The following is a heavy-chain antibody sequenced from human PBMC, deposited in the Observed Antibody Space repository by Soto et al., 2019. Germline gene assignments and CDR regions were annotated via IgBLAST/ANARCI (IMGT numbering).Heavy chain of an antibody. CDR1: GFSFSNAW. D-gene: IGHD3-22*01. CDR3: XXXXDSSARHVDF. CDR2: IKSEAXGGTT. V-gene: IGHV3-15*07. Sequence: EVQLVESGGGLVKPGGSLRLSCAASGFSFSNAWMKWVRQAPGKGLEWVGRIKSEAXGGTTDHAAAVKGRFIISRDDSXXXXXXXXXXXXXXXXXXXXXXXXXDSSARHVDFWGQGTLVTVSS. J-gene: IGHJ4*02.